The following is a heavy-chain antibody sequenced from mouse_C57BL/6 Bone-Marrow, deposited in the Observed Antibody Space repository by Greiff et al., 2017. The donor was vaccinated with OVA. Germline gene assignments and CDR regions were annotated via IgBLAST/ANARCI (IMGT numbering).Heavy chain of an antibody. CDR3: ARSRRNHYAFAY. V-gene: IGHV1-63*01. J-gene: IGHJ3*01. Sequence: QVHVKQSGAELVRPGTSVKMSCKASGYTFTNYWIGWAKQRPGHGLEWIGDIYPGGGYTNYNEKFKGKATLTADKSSSTAYMQFSSLTSEDSAIYYCARSRRNHYAFAYWGQGTLVTVSA. D-gene: IGHD1-2*01. CDR2: IYPGGGYT. CDR1: GYTFTNYW.